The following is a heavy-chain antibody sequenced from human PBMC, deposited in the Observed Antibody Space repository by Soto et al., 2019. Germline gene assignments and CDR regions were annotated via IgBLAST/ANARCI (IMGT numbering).Heavy chain of an antibody. V-gene: IGHV1-69*08. CDR2: IIPILGIA. J-gene: IGHJ5*02. Sequence: QVQLVQSGAEVKKPGSSVKVSCKASGGTFSSYTISWVRQAPGQGLEWMGRIIPILGIANYAQKFQGRVTITADKSTSTAYMELSSMRSEDTAVYYCARDTRDNSSGWVNWFDPWGQGTLVTVSS. CDR1: GGTFSSYT. D-gene: IGHD6-19*01. CDR3: ARDTRDNSSGWVNWFDP.